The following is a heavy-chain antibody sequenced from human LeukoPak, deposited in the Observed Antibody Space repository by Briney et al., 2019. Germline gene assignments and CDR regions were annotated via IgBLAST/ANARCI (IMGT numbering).Heavy chain of an antibody. CDR2: INPNSGVT. CDR1: GYTFTGYY. V-gene: IGHV1-2*02. D-gene: IGHD3-16*02. J-gene: IGHJ4*02. CDR3: ARLSTPNLYYFYY. Sequence: ASVKVSCKASGYTFTGYYMHWVRQAPGQGLEWMGWINPNSGVTYYAQKFQGRASMTRDTSISTAYMEVSRLRSDDSALYYCARLSTPNLYYFYYWGQGTLVTVSS.